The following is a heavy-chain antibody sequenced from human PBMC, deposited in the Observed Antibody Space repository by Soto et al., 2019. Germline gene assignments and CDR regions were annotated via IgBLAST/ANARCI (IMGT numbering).Heavy chain of an antibody. CDR3: ARDYNGPDTFDI. Sequence: GGSLRLSCAASGFTVSNNSMSWVRQAPGKGLEYVSVIYSGGGTYYADSVKGRFTISRDNSKNTLYLQMNSLGAEDTAVYYCARDYNGPDTFDIWGQGTMVTVSS. V-gene: IGHV3-66*01. D-gene: IGHD2-8*01. CDR2: IYSGGGT. CDR1: GFTVSNNS. J-gene: IGHJ3*02.